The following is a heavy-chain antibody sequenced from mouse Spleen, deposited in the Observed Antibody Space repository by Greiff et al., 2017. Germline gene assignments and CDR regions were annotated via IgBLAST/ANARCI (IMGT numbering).Heavy chain of an antibody. CDR3: ARGGWLPFAY. Sequence: VQLQQSGPELVKPGASVKIPCKASGYTFTDYNMDWVKQSHGKSLEWIGDINPNNGGTIYNQKFKGKATLTVDKSSSTAYMELRSLTSEDTAVYYCARGGWLPFAYWGQGTLVTVSA. J-gene: IGHJ3*01. CDR2: INPNNGGT. D-gene: IGHD2-2*01. V-gene: IGHV1-18*01. CDR1: GYTFTDYN.